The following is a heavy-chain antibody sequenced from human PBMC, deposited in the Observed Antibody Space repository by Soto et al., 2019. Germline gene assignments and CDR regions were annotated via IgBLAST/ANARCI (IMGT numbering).Heavy chain of an antibody. CDR1: GGSFSGWH. D-gene: IGHD1-7*01. Sequence: QVQVQQWGAGLLKFSETLSLTCAVNGGSFSGWHWNWIRQPRGKGLEWIGVASHTGGTNYNPSLESRVTISVDRSRNQLSLKLTSVSAADTAVYYCARSRNLDVWGPGTTVIVSS. V-gene: IGHV4-34*01. CDR2: ASHTGGT. CDR3: ARSRNLDV. J-gene: IGHJ6*02.